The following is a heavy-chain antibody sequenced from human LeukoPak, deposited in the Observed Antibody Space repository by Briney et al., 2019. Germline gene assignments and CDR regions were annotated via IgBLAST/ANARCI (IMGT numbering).Heavy chain of an antibody. CDR3: AKTLYIAAAPGGLDH. J-gene: IGHJ4*02. V-gene: IGHV1-2*02. CDR2: INPRNAAT. D-gene: IGHD6-13*01. CDR1: GYTFTGHY. Sequence: GASVKVSCKASGYTFTGHYLHWVRQVPGQGLEWMGWINPRNAATNYAQKFQGRVTMTRDTSISTVYMELSSLRSDDTAVYYCAKTLYIAAAPGGLDHWGQGTLVTVSS.